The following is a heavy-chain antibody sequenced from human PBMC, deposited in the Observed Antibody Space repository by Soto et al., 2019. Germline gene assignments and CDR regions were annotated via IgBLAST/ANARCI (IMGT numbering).Heavy chain of an antibody. V-gene: IGHV1-18*04. Sequence: ASVKVSCKASGYTFTSYGISWVRQAPGQGLEWMGWISAYNGNTNYAQKLQGRVTMTTDTSTSTAYMELRSPRSDDTAVYYCARDRRYYDILTGKTFDYWGQGTLVTVSS. CDR3: ARDRRYYDILTGKTFDY. J-gene: IGHJ4*02. CDR2: ISAYNGNT. CDR1: GYTFTSYG. D-gene: IGHD3-9*01.